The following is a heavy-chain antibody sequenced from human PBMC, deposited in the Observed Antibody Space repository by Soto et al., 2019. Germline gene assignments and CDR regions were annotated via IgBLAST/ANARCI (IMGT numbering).Heavy chain of an antibody. CDR3: ARGYCTTTICDPWFDPN. CDR1: GYSFTSYW. J-gene: IGHJ5*02. V-gene: IGHV5-51*01. D-gene: IGHD2-2*01. CDR2: IYPGDSET. Sequence: GESLKISCTGIGYSFTSYWIGWVRQMPGKALEWMGIIYPGDSETRYSPSFQGQVTISVDKSITTAYLQWTSLQASDTAVYYCARGYCTTTICDPWFDPNWGQGTLVTVSS.